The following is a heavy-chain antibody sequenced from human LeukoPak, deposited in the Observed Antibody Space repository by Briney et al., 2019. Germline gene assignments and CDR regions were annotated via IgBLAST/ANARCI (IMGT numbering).Heavy chain of an antibody. CDR1: GFTFSNYG. CDR3: VKVYGDYTNDAFDI. Sequence: PGGSLRLSCSGSGFTFSNYGMHWVRQAPGKGLEYVSGISSYGGSTYYADSVKGRFTISRDNSRNTLYLQMSSLRAEDTAVYYCVKVYGDYTNDAFDIWGQGTTVTASS. CDR2: ISSYGGST. V-gene: IGHV3-64D*09. D-gene: IGHD4-17*01. J-gene: IGHJ3*02.